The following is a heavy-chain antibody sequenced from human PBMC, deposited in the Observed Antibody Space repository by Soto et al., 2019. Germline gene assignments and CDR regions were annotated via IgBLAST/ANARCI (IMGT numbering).Heavy chain of an antibody. J-gene: IGHJ3*01. V-gene: IGHV3-48*02. Sequence: GQLVESGGDFVQPGESLRLSCVASQFPFDVYSMHWVRQAPGKGLEWVSYIRHTTSATFYADAVKGRFTISRDNRKNSLFLQMNSLRDDDTGVYFCARERGSSGMFELDVWGPGTLVTVSS. CDR1: QFPFDVYS. CDR3: ARERGSSGMFELDV. D-gene: IGHD6-19*01. CDR2: IRHTTSAT.